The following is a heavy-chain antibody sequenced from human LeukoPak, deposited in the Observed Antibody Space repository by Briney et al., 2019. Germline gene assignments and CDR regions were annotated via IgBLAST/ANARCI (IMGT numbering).Heavy chain of an antibody. J-gene: IGHJ4*02. CDR2: INEGGNEK. V-gene: IGHV3-7*03. D-gene: IGHD1-1*01. CDR3: ARHPNSNWDY. CDR1: GFTFRNYW. Sequence: GGYLRLSCGVSGFTFRNYWMTWVRQVPGKGLEWVVNINEGGNEKNYVDSVKGRFTVSRDNAQNSLYLQMNSLRVEDTAVYYCARHPNSNWDYWGQGTLDTVSS.